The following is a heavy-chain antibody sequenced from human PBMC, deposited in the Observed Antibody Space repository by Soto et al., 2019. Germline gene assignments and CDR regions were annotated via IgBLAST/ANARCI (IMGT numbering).Heavy chain of an antibody. CDR3: AKDRGSGWYWGAFDI. J-gene: IGHJ3*02. Sequence: QVQLVESGGGVVQPGRSLRLSCAASGFTFSSYGMHWVRQAPGKGLEWVAVISYDGSNKYYADSVKGRFTISRDNSKNTLYLQMNSLRAEDTAVYYCAKDRGSGWYWGAFDIWGQGTMVTVSS. D-gene: IGHD6-19*01. V-gene: IGHV3-30*18. CDR2: ISYDGSNK. CDR1: GFTFSSYG.